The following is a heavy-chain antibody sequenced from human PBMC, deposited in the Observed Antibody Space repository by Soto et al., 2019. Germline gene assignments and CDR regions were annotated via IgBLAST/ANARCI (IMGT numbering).Heavy chain of an antibody. D-gene: IGHD2-21*01. V-gene: IGHV4-4*02. CDR1: GGSISSSNW. CDR2: IYHSGST. J-gene: IGHJ4*02. Sequence: SETLSLTCAVSGGSISSSNWWSWVRQPPGKGLEWIGEIYHSGSTNYNPSLKSRVTISVDKSNNQFSLKLSSVTAADTAVYYCTRGGDAYKNGHWGQGTLVTVS. CDR3: TRGGDAYKNGH.